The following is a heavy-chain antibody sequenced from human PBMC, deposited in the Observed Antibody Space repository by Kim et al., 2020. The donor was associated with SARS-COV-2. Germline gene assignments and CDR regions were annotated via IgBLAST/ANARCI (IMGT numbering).Heavy chain of an antibody. CDR2: ISGSGGST. Sequence: GGSLRLSCAASGFTFSSYAMSWVRQAPGKGLEWVSAISGSGGSTYYADSVKGRFTISRDNSKNTLYLQMNSLRAEDTAVYYCAKIPSLLWFGESAFDYWGQGTLVTVSS. CDR1: GFTFSSYA. J-gene: IGHJ4*02. D-gene: IGHD3-10*01. V-gene: IGHV3-23*01. CDR3: AKIPSLLWFGESAFDY.